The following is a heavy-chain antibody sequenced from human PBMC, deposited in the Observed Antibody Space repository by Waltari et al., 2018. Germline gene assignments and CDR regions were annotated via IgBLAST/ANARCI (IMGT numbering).Heavy chain of an antibody. CDR2: INHSGST. J-gene: IGHJ2*01. V-gene: IGHV4-34*01. D-gene: IGHD4-17*01. CDR3: ARDPPSDYGDYVYWYFDL. Sequence: QVQLQQWGAGLLKPSETLSLTCAVYGGSFSGYYWSWIRQPPGKGLEWIGEINHSGSTNYNPSLKSRFTISVDTSKNQFSLKLSSVTAADTAVYYCARDPPSDYGDYVYWYFDLWGRGTLVTVSS. CDR1: GGSFSGYY.